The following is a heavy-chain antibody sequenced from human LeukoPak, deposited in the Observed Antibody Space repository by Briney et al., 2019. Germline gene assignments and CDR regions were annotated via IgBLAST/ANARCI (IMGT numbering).Heavy chain of an antibody. CDR3: ARGGPYYYDSTKTFDY. CDR1: GGTFSSYA. Sequence: GASVNVSCKASGGTFSSYAISWVRQAPGQGLEWMGGIIPIFGTANYAQKFQGRVTITADESTSTAYMELSSLRSEDTAVYYCARGGPYYYDSTKTFDYWGQGTLVTVSS. D-gene: IGHD3-22*01. V-gene: IGHV1-69*13. CDR2: IIPIFGTA. J-gene: IGHJ4*02.